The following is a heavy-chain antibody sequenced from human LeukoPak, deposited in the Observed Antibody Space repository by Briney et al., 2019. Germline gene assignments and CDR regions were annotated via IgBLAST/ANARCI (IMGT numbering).Heavy chain of an antibody. V-gene: IGHV1-2*02. D-gene: IGHD3-22*01. CDR3: ARDRGPRNYYDSSGYTFDY. CDR2: INPNSGGT. J-gene: IGHJ4*02. CDR1: GYTFTGYY. Sequence: ASVKVSCKASGYTFTGYYMHWVRQAPGQGLEGMGWINPNSGGTNYAQKFQGRVTMTRDTSISTAYMELSRLRSDDTAVYYCARDRGPRNYYDSSGYTFDYWGQGTLVTVSS.